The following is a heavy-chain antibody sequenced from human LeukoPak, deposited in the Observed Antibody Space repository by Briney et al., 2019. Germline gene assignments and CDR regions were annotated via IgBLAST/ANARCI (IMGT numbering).Heavy chain of an antibody. V-gene: IGHV3-7*01. Sequence: GGSLRLSCAASGFTFSSYWMSWGRQAPGKGLEWVANIKQDGSEKYYVDSVKGRFTISRDNAKNSLYLQMNSLRAEDTAVYYCARDTRAVAEPYYYYGMDVWGQGTTVTVSS. J-gene: IGHJ6*02. CDR3: ARDTRAVAEPYYYYGMDV. CDR2: IKQDGSEK. D-gene: IGHD6-19*01. CDR1: GFTFSSYW.